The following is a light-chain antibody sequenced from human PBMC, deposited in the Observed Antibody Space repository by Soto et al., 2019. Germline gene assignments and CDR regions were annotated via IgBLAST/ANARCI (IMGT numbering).Light chain of an antibody. J-gene: IGKJ1*01. V-gene: IGKV1-16*01. CDR2: ATS. CDR3: QQYNSYPWT. Sequence: DIQMTQSPPSLSASVGDRVTITCRASKGINNYLAWFQQQPGKAPKPLIYATSTLHSGVPSRFTGRGSGTEFPLPIPSLQPEDFVPYYCQQYNSYPWTFGQGTKV. CDR1: KGINNY.